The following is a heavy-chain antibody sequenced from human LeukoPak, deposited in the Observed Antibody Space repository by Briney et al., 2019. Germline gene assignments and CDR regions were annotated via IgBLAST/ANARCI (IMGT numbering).Heavy chain of an antibody. J-gene: IGHJ4*02. CDR2: ISSSSSTI. CDR1: GFTFSSYS. V-gene: IGHV3-48*01. Sequence: PGGSLRLSCAASGFTFSSYSMNWVRQAPGKGLEWVSYISSSSSTIYYADSVKGRFTISRDNAKNSLYLQMNSLRAEDTAVYYCARLEKYSGYDWPPPDDYWGQGTLVTVSS. CDR3: ARLEKYSGYDWPPPDDY. D-gene: IGHD5-12*01.